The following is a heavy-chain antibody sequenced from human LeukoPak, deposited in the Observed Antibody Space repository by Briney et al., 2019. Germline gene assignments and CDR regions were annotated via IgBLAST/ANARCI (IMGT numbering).Heavy chain of an antibody. J-gene: IGHJ4*02. D-gene: IGHD4-17*01. CDR1: GFXFRSYS. CDR2: ITSSGSHM. V-gene: IGHV3-21*01. CDR3: ASFMTTVTIPDY. Sequence: GGSLRLSCAASGFXFRSYSINWVRQAPGKRLEWLSSITSSGSHMYYADSVKGRFTISRDNAKSSLYLQMNSLSAEDTAVYYCASFMTTVTIPDYWGQGTLVTASS.